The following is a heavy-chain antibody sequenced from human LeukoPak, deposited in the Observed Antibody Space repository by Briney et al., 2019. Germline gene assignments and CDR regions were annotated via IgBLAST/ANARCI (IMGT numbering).Heavy chain of an antibody. Sequence: SETLSLTCTVSGGSISSGSYYWSWIRQPAGKGLEWIGRIYTSGSTNYNPSLKSRVTISVDTSKNQFSLKLSSVTAADTAVYYCASQSESGAFDIWGQGTMVTVSS. V-gene: IGHV4-61*02. CDR1: GGSISSGSYY. J-gene: IGHJ3*02. D-gene: IGHD1-26*01. CDR3: ASQSESGAFDI. CDR2: IYTSGST.